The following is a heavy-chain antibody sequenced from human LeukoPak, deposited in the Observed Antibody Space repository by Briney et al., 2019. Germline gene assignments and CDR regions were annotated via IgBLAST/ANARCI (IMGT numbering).Heavy chain of an antibody. Sequence: ASAKVSCKPSGYTFTSYGISWVRQAPGQGLEWMGWISAYNGNTNYAQELQGRVTMTTDTSTSTAYMELRSLRSDDTAVYYCARSYYDSSGYYVTVGYWGQGTLVTVSS. CDR2: ISAYNGNT. CDR1: GYTFTSYG. D-gene: IGHD3-22*01. V-gene: IGHV1-18*01. CDR3: ARSYYDSSGYYVTVGY. J-gene: IGHJ4*02.